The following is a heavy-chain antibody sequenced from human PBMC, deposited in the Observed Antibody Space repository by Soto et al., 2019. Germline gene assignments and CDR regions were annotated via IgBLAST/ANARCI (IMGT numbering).Heavy chain of an antibody. J-gene: IGHJ5*02. CDR2: ISGSGRTI. CDR3: ARSPFPWGWFDP. V-gene: IGHV3-11*01. Sequence: QVQLVESGGGLVKPGGSLRLSCAASGIVFSDYMSWVRQAPGKGLEWLSYISGSGRTIYSADSVKGRFTISRDNATNSLYLQVNNVRTEDTAVYYSARSPFPWGWFDPWGQGTLVTVSS. CDR1: GIVFSDY. D-gene: IGHD3-16*01.